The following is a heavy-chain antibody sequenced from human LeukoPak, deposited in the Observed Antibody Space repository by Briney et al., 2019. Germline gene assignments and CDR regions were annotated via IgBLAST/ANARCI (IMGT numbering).Heavy chain of an antibody. Sequence: GGSLRLSCAASGFTFSSYAMHWVRQAPGKGLEWVAVISYDGSNKYYADSVKGGFTISRDNSKNTLYLQMNSLRAEDTAVYYCARDLAPVVVAAIMDYWGQGTLVTVSS. CDR3: ARDLAPVVVAAIMDY. J-gene: IGHJ4*02. CDR2: ISYDGSNK. D-gene: IGHD2-15*01. CDR1: GFTFSSYA. V-gene: IGHV3-30-3*01.